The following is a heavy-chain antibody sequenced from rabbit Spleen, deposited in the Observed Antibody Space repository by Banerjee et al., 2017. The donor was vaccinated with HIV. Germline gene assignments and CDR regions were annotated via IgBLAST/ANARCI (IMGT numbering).Heavy chain of an antibody. V-gene: IGHV1S45*01. CDR3: ARDLVGVIGWNFYL. CDR2: INASTGKP. D-gene: IGHD1-1*01. J-gene: IGHJ4*01. Sequence: QEQLKETGGGLVQPGGSLTLSCKASGFDLSSYGVSWVRQAPGKGLEWIACINASTGKPVYATWASGRFTISRTSSTTVTLRMTSLTAADRATYFCARDLVGVIGWNFYLWGPGTLVTVS. CDR1: GFDLSSYG.